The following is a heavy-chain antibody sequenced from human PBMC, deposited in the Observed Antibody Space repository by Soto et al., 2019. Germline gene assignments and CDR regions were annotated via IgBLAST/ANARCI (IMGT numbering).Heavy chain of an antibody. CDR3: ASRSSPDTDSPELDAFDI. J-gene: IGHJ3*02. Sequence: PGGSLRLSCAASGFTVSINYMSWVRQAPGKGLEWVSVIYSGGSTYYADSVKGRFTISRHNSKNTLYLQMNSLRAGDTAVYYCASRSSPDTDSPELDAFDIWGQGTMVTVS. V-gene: IGHV3-53*04. CDR2: IYSGGST. CDR1: GFTVSINY. D-gene: IGHD1-26*01.